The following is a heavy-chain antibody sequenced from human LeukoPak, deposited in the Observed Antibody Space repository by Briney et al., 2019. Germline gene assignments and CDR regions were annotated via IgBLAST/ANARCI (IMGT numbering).Heavy chain of an antibody. V-gene: IGHV3-11*03. CDR2: ISGSSSYT. Sequence: GGPLRLSCAAPGFTFSDYYMSWIRQAPGKGLEWVSYISGSSSYTNYADSVKGRFTISRDNAKNSLYLQMNSLRAEDTAVYYCARRYSSSWYDYWGQGTLVTVSS. CDR1: GFTFSDYY. D-gene: IGHD6-13*01. J-gene: IGHJ4*02. CDR3: ARRYSSSWYDY.